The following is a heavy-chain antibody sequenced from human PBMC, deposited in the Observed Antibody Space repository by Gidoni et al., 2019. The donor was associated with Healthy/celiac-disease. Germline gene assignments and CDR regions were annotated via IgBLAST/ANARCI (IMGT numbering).Heavy chain of an antibody. D-gene: IGHD3-10*01. Sequence: EVQLLESGGGLVQPGGSLRLSCAASGFTFSSYAMRWVRQAPGKGLEWVSAISGSGGSTYYADSVKGRFTISRDNSKNTLYLQMNSLRAEDTAVYYCAKVWFGEGGFDYWGQGTLVTVSS. CDR1: GFTFSSYA. CDR2: ISGSGGST. V-gene: IGHV3-23*01. CDR3: AKVWFGEGGFDY. J-gene: IGHJ4*02.